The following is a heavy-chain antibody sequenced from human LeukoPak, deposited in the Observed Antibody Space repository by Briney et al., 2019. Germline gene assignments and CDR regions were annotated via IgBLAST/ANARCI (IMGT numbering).Heavy chain of an antibody. CDR2: ISWNSGSI. V-gene: IGHV3-9*01. J-gene: IGHJ3*02. Sequence: GGSLRLSCAASGFTFDDYAMHWVRQAPGKGLEWVSGISWNSGSIGYADSVKGRFTISRDNAKNSLYLQMNSLRAEDTAVYYCARYPNDAFDIWGQGTMVTVSS. CDR3: ARYPNDAFDI. D-gene: IGHD2-2*02. CDR1: GFTFDDYA.